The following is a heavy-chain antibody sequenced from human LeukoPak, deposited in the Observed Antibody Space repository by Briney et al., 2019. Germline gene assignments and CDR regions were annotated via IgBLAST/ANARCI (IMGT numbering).Heavy chain of an antibody. CDR2: ISGSGGST. CDR3: AKFFYYYKRSGYDFDAFDI. CDR1: RFTFSSYV. Sequence: GGSLRLSCAASRFTFSSYVISWVRQAPGKGLECVSGISGSGGSTYFADSVKGRVTIPRDNSKNTLNLQMNSMRAADTAVYYCAKFFYYYKRSGYDFDAFDIWGQGTMVTVSS. J-gene: IGHJ3*02. V-gene: IGHV3-23*01. D-gene: IGHD3-22*01.